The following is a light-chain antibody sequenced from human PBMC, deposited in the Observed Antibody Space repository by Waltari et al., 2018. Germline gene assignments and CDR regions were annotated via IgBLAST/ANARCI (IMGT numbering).Light chain of an antibody. CDR1: SSNLGAGYY. J-gene: IGLJ3*02. V-gene: IGLV1-40*01. CDR2: GYN. Sequence: QSVLTPPPSMSGAPGQRATHSCTGSSSNLGAGYYLHWYQQVLGKAPKLLIFGYNTRPSGVPDRFSGAESGPSASLAITGLQTEDEAVYSCQSYDRSLSGGVFGGGTKLTV. CDR3: QSYDRSLSGGV.